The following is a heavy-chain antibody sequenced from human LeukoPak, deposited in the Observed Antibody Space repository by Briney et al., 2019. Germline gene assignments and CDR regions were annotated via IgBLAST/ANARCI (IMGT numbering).Heavy chain of an antibody. V-gene: IGHV1-69*04. CDR1: GGTFSSYA. CDR3: ARDGSGVWFDY. Sequence: SVKVSCKASGGTFSSYAISWVRQAPGQGLEWMGRIIPILGIANYAQKLQGRVTLTTDTSTSTAYMELRSLRSDDTAVYYCARDGSGVWFDYWGQGTLVTVSS. D-gene: IGHD3-10*01. J-gene: IGHJ4*02. CDR2: IIPILGIA.